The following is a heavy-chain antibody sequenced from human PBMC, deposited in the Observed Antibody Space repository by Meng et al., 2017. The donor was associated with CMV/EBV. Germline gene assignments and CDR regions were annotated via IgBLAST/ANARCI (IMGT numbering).Heavy chain of an antibody. CDR2: IKQDGSEK. J-gene: IGHJ5*02. V-gene: IGHV3-7*03. CDR3: ANAVVRYNWFDP. D-gene: IGHD4-23*01. Sequence: GGSLRLSCAASGFTFSSYWMSWVRQAPGKGLEWVANIKQDGSEKYYVDSVKGRFTISRDNAKNSLYLQMNSLRSEDTAVYYCANAVVRYNWFDPWGQGTLVTVSS. CDR1: GFTFSSYW.